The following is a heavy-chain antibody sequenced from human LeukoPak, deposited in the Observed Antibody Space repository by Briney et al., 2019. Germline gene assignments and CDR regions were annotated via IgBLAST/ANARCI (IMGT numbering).Heavy chain of an antibody. Sequence: PSETLSLTCTVSGGSISSSSYYWGWIRRPPGKGLEWIGSIYYSGSTYYNPSLKSRVTISVDTSKNQFSLKLSSVTAADTAVYYCARRFRYGGNPTPDYWGQGTLVTVSS. D-gene: IGHD4-23*01. CDR2: IYYSGST. CDR1: GGSISSSSYY. J-gene: IGHJ4*02. V-gene: IGHV4-39*01. CDR3: ARRFRYGGNPTPDY.